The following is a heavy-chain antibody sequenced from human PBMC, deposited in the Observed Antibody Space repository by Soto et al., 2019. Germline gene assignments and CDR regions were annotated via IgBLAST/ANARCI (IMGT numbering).Heavy chain of an antibody. V-gene: IGHV3-23*01. CDR1: GFTFSSYA. Sequence: GGSLRLSCAASGFTFSSYAMSWVRQAPGKGLEWVSAISGSGGSTYYADSVKGRFTISRDNSKNTLYLQMNSLRAEDTAVYYCAKYALVVVAAEGRTRLDYWGQGTLVTVSS. D-gene: IGHD2-15*01. CDR2: ISGSGGST. CDR3: AKYALVVVAAEGRTRLDY. J-gene: IGHJ4*02.